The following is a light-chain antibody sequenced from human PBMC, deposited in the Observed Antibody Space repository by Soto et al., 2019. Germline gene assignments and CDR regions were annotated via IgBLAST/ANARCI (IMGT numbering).Light chain of an antibody. Sequence: EIVKTQSPATLPVSPGERATLSCRASQSVSANLAWYQQKPGQAPRLLIYGASIRATGIPARFTGSGSGTEFTLTISSLQSEDFAVYYCQQYNNWPRNTFGQGAKLEIK. CDR1: QSVSAN. V-gene: IGKV3D-15*01. CDR2: GAS. CDR3: QQYNNWPRNT. J-gene: IGKJ2*01.